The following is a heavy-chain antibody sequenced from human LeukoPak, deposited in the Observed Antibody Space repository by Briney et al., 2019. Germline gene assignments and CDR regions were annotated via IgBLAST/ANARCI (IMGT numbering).Heavy chain of an antibody. CDR2: ISGDGGST. D-gene: IGHD6-19*01. V-gene: IGHV3-43*02. CDR1: GFTFDEYR. J-gene: IGHJ4*02. Sequence: GGSLRLSCAASGFTFDEYRMYWVRQAPGKGLEWVSLISGDGGSTFYADSVKGRFTISRDNSKNSLYLQMNRLRTEDTALYYCAKDQWQAGGFDYWGQGTLVTVSS. CDR3: AKDQWQAGGFDY.